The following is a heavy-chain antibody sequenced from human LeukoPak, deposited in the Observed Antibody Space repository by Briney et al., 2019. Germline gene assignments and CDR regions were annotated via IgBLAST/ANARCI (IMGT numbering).Heavy chain of an antibody. CDR1: GFTFSSYA. V-gene: IGHV3-23*01. D-gene: IGHD3-16*02. CDR3: AKSGGRFMITFGGVIELFDY. Sequence: PGGSLRLSCAASGFTFSSYAMSWVRQAPGKGLEWVSAISGSGGSTYYADSVKGRFTISRDNSKNTLYLQMNSLRAEDTAVYYCAKSGGRFMITFGGVIELFDYWGQGTLVTVSS. CDR2: ISGSGGST. J-gene: IGHJ4*02.